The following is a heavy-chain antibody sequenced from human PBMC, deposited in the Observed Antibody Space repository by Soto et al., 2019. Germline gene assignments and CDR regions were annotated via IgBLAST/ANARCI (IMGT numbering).Heavy chain of an antibody. J-gene: IGHJ6*02. Sequence: PGGSLRLSCAASGFTFSTYAMHWVRQAPGKGLEWVAVISYDGTNKYYADSVRGRFTISRDNSKNTLFLQMNSLGAEDTAVYYCAKDGGGYNYGYVMLDKYYYGMDVWGQGTTVTVSS. CDR3: AKDGGGYNYGYVMLDKYYYGMDV. CDR1: GFTFSTYA. CDR2: ISYDGTNK. D-gene: IGHD5-18*01. V-gene: IGHV3-30-3*01.